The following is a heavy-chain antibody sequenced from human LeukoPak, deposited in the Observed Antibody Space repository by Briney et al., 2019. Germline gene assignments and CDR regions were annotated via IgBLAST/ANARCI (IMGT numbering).Heavy chain of an antibody. J-gene: IGHJ4*02. Sequence: SVKVSCKASGGTFSSYAISWVRQAPGQGLEWMGRIIPILGIANYAQKFQGRVTITADKSTSTAYMELSSLRSENTAVYYCARDADTAMVTDYWGQGTLVTVSS. CDR2: IIPILGIA. D-gene: IGHD5-18*01. CDR3: ARDADTAMVTDY. V-gene: IGHV1-69*04. CDR1: GGTFSSYA.